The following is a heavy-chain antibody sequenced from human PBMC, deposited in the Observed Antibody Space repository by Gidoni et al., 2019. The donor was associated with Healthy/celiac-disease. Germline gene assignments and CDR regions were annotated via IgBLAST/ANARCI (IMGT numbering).Heavy chain of an antibody. D-gene: IGHD5-12*01. CDR1: GFTFSDYY. J-gene: IGHJ4*02. CDR3: ARADIVATIDGVSDFDY. V-gene: IGHV3-11*05. CDR2: ISSSSSNT. Sequence: QVQLVESGGGLVKPGGSLRLPCAASGFTFSDYYMSWIRQAPGKGREWVSYISSSSSNTNYADSVKGRFTISRDNAKNSLYLQMNSLRAEDTAVYYCARADIVATIDGVSDFDYWGQGTLVTVSS.